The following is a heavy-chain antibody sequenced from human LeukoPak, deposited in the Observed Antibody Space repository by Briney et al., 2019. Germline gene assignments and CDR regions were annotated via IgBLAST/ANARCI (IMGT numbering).Heavy chain of an antibody. J-gene: IGHJ6*03. CDR3: ARARRTVVTPNYYYYYMDV. CDR2: MNPNSGNT. Sequence: ASVKVSCKASGYTFTSYDINRVRQATGQGLEWMGWMNPNSGNTGYAQKFQGRVTMTRNTSISTAYMELSSLRSEDTAVYYCARARRTVVTPNYYYYYMDVWGKGTTVTVSS. D-gene: IGHD4-23*01. CDR1: GYTFTSYD. V-gene: IGHV1-8*01.